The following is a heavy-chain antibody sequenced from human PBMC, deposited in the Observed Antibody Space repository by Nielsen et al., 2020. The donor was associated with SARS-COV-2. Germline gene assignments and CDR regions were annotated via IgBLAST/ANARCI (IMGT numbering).Heavy chain of an antibody. V-gene: IGHV5-51*01. CDR1: GYSFTSYW. J-gene: IGHJ2*01. CDR3: ARGGYCSSTSCYVYWYFGL. CDR2: IYPGDSDT. D-gene: IGHD2-2*01. Sequence: GGSLRLSCKGSGYSFTSYWIGWVRQMPGKGLEWMGIIYPGDSDTRYSPSFQGQVTISADKSISTAYLQWSSLKASDTAMYYCARGGYCSSTSCYVYWYFGLWGRGTLVTVSS.